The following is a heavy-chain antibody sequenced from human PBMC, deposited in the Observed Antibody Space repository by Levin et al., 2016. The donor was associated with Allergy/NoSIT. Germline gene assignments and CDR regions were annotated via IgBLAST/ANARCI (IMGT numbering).Heavy chain of an antibody. CDR3: VRGGVVVSPAAPYSDY. Sequence: SETLSLTCTVSGGSIGNFFWTWIRQPPGKGLEWIAYVHRSGGTDYNPSVKGRVAISLDTSKNQLFLKLSSVTAADTAIYYCVRGGVVVSPAAPYSDYWGQGTLVTVSS. J-gene: IGHJ4*02. CDR1: GGSIGNFF. V-gene: IGHV4-59*13. D-gene: IGHD2-2*01. CDR2: VHRSGGT.